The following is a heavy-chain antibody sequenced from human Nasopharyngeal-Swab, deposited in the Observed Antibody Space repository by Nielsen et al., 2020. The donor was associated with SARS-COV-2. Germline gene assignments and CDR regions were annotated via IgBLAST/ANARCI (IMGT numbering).Heavy chain of an antibody. CDR3: ARAIVAVSAAIWNYYYHCYMDV. D-gene: IGHD2-2*01. Sequence: ASVKVSCKASGYTFTSYGISWVRQAPGQGLEWIGWISAYDGNTNYAQKLQDRVTLTTDTSTRTAYMELRSLRSDDTAVYYCARAIVAVSAAIWNYYYHCYMDVWGKGTTVTVSS. CDR1: GYTFTSYG. J-gene: IGHJ6*03. V-gene: IGHV1-18*01. CDR2: ISAYDGNT.